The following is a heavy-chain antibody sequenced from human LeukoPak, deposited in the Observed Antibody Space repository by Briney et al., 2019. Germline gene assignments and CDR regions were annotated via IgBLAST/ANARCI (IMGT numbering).Heavy chain of an antibody. J-gene: IGHJ5*02. V-gene: IGHV4-34*01. CDR3: ARGGYSSSYNWFDP. CDR1: GGSFSGYY. Sequence: KPSETLSLTCAVYGGSFSGYYWSWIRQPPGKGLEWIGEINHSGSTNYNPSLKSRVTISVDTSKNQLSLKLSSVTAADTAVYYWARGGYSSSYNWFDPRGQGTLVTVSS. D-gene: IGHD6-13*01. CDR2: INHSGST.